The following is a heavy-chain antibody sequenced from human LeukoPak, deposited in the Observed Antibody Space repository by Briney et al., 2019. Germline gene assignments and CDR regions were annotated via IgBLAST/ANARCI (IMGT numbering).Heavy chain of an antibody. CDR1: SASVSSYY. CDR2: ISNSGSP. Sequence: SETLSLTCTVSSASVSSYYWSWVRQPPGGGLEWIGYISNSGSPSYNPSFKSRVTFSADTSKNHLSLKLNSVTPADTAVYFCARGGAGPLRDWGQGTLVTISS. J-gene: IGHJ4*02. CDR3: ARGGAGPLRD. V-gene: IGHV4-59*02. D-gene: IGHD3-16*01.